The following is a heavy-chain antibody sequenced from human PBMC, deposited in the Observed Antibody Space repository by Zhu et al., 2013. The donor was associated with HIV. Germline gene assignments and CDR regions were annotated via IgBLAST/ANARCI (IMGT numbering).Heavy chain of an antibody. Sequence: QVQLVQSAAELKKPGASVTVSCKASGYTFTAYYLHWVRQAPGQGLEWMGWINPNNGATKYAPNFQGRVTMTRDTSISTAYMDLIRLTSDDAAVYYCASSIAAGGVGWDYHYMDVWGKGATVTVSS. CDR2: INPNNGAT. J-gene: IGHJ6*03. CDR1: GYTFTAYY. V-gene: IGHV1-2*02. CDR3: ASSIAAGGVGWDYHYMDV. D-gene: IGHD6-13*01.